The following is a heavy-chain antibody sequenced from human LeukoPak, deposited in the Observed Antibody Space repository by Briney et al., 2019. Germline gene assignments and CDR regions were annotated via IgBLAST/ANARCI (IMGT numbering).Heavy chain of an antibody. J-gene: IGHJ3*02. CDR2: INHSGST. CDR1: GGSISSSSYY. D-gene: IGHD3-10*01. V-gene: IGHV4-39*07. CDR3: ARGSMARGPRRGFDI. Sequence: SETLSPTCTVSGGSISSSSYYWGWIRQPPGKGLEWIGEINHSGSTNYNPSLKSRVTISVDTSKNQFSLKLSSVTAADTAVYYCARGSMARGPRRGFDIWGQGAMVTV.